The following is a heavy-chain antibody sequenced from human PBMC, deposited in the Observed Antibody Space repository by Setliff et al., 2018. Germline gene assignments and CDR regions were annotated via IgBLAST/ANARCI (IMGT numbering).Heavy chain of an antibody. D-gene: IGHD3-22*01. J-gene: IGHJ4*02. V-gene: IGHV3-48*01. CDR3: AKEGGKTYYYDSSGVDFDY. Sequence: PGGSLRLSCVVSGFSDSMTWVRQAPGKGLEWVSYISTSSSNIYYADSLQCRFTISKDNSKNTLYLQMNSLRAEDTAVYYCAKEGGKTYYYDSSGVDFDYWGQGTLVTVSS. CDR2: ISTSSSNI. CDR1: GFSDS.